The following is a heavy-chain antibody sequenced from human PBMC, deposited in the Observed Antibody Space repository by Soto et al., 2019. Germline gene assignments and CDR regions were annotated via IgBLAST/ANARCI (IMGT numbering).Heavy chain of an antibody. CDR2: LFSNDEQ. CDR3: VRKLGGGTFDI. CDR1: GFSLSDPKMG. Sequence: QVTLKESGPVLAKPTETLTLTCTVSGFSLSDPKMGVSWIRQPPGKALEWLAHLFSNDEQSYNTSLKSRLTIFKDTSKNQVVLIMTNMDPVDTATYYCVRKLGGGTFDIWGQGTMVTVSS. D-gene: IGHD3-16*01. V-gene: IGHV2-26*01. J-gene: IGHJ3*02.